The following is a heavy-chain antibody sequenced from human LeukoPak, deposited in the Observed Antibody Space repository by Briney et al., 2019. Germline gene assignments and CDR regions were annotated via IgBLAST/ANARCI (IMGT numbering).Heavy chain of an antibody. CDR3: ARSVDIVATIGEPWFDP. D-gene: IGHD5-12*01. J-gene: IGHJ5*02. Sequence: ASVSVSCKASGYTFTSYYMHWVRQAPGQGLEGMGIINPSGGSTSYAQKFQGRVTMTRDTSTSTVYMELSSLRSEDTAVYYCARSVDIVATIGEPWFDPWGQGTLVTVSS. CDR1: GYTFTSYY. CDR2: INPSGGST. V-gene: IGHV1-46*01.